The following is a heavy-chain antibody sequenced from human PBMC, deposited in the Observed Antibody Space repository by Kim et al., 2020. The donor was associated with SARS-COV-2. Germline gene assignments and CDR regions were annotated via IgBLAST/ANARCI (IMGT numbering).Heavy chain of an antibody. CDR1: GYTFTSYA. D-gene: IGHD3-9*01. CDR2: INTNTGNP. CDR3: ARGNWIWTGLSNAEYFQH. V-gene: IGHV7-4-1*02. J-gene: IGHJ1*01. Sequence: ASVKVSCKASGYTFTSYAMNWVRQAPGQGLEWMGWINTNTGNPTYAQGFPGRFVFSLDTSVSTAYLQISSLKAEDTAVYYCARGNWIWTGLSNAEYFQHWGQGTLVTVSS.